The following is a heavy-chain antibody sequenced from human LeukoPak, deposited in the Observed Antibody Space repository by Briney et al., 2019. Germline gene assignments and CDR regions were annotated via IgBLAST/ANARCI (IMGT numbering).Heavy chain of an antibody. J-gene: IGHJ4*02. D-gene: IGHD1-1*01. Sequence: PSETLSLTCTVSGGSISSSTYYWGWIRQPPGKGLEWIGSMCYSGNTYYNPSLKSRVTISVDTSKNQFSLKLSSVTAADTAVYYCARLDNYQYVRSFDYWGQGTLVTVSS. V-gene: IGHV4-39*07. CDR1: GGSISSSTYY. CDR2: MCYSGNT. CDR3: ARLDNYQYVRSFDY.